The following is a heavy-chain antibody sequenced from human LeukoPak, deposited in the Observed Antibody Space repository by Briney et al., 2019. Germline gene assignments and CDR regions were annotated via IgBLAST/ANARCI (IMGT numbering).Heavy chain of an antibody. V-gene: IGHV4-34*01. CDR1: GGSFSGYY. J-gene: IGHJ4*02. CDR2: INHSGST. D-gene: IGHD3-22*01. CDR3: ARDHYYDSSGYFDY. Sequence: PSETLSLXCAVYGGSFSGYYWSWIRQPPGKGLEWIGEINHSGSTNYNPSLKSRVTISVDTSKNQFSLKLSSVTAADTAVYYCARDHYYDSSGYFDYWGQGTLVTVSS.